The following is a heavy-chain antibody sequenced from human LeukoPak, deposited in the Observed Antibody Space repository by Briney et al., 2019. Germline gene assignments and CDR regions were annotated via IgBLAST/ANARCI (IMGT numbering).Heavy chain of an antibody. CDR2: ISSGSSTI. CDR3: AREIFSSGWYPSGY. D-gene: IGHD6-19*01. V-gene: IGHV3-48*02. J-gene: IGHJ4*02. CDR1: GFTFSSYS. Sequence: SGGSLRLSCAASGFTFSSYSMNWVRQAPGKGLEWVTYISSGSSTIYYAASVKGRFTISRDNAKNSLYLQRNSLRDEDTAVYYCAREIFSSGWYPSGYWGQGTLVTVSS.